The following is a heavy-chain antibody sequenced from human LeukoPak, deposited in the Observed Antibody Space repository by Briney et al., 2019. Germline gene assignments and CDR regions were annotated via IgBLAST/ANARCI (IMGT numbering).Heavy chain of an antibody. D-gene: IGHD2-21*02. CDR2: IRSKAYGGTT. J-gene: IGHJ4*02. V-gene: IGHV3-49*03. Sequence: PGRSLRLSCTASGFTFGDYAMSWFRQAPGKGLEWVGFIRSKAYGGTTEYAASVKGRFTISRDDSKSIAYLQMNSLKTEDTAVYYCTRDILYYCGGDCYPPWRLWDYWGQGTLVTVSS. CDR3: TRDILYYCGGDCYPPWRLWDY. CDR1: GFTFGDYA.